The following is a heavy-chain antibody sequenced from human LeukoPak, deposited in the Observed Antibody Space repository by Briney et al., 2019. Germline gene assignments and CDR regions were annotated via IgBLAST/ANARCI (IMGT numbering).Heavy chain of an antibody. Sequence: GGSLRLSCAASGFTFIDYDMHWVRQVIGKGLEWVSAIGIRGDTHYSGSVKGRFTISRENAESSLYLQMNSLRAEDTAVYYCARDKESQWLPGDYWGQGTRVTVSS. V-gene: IGHV3-13*01. CDR1: GFTFIDYD. D-gene: IGHD6-19*01. CDR2: IGIRGDT. CDR3: ARDKESQWLPGDY. J-gene: IGHJ4*02.